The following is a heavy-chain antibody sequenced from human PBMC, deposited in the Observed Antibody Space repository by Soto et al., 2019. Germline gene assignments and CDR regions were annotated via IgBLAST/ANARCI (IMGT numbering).Heavy chain of an antibody. V-gene: IGHV3-23*01. CDR3: ATHGLYYDFWCGRTNYYYGMDV. D-gene: IGHD3-3*01. J-gene: IGHJ6*02. Sequence: LRLSCAASGFTFSSYAMRWVRQAPGKGLEWISAISGSGGSTYYADSVKGRFTISRDNSKNTLYLQMNSLRAEDTAVYYCATHGLYYDFWCGRTNYYYGMDVWGQGTTVTVSS. CDR1: GFTFSSYA. CDR2: ISGSGGST.